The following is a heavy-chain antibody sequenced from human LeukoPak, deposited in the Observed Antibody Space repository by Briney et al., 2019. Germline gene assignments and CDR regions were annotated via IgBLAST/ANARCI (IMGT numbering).Heavy chain of an antibody. V-gene: IGHV3-21*01. J-gene: IGHJ3*01. Sequence: GGSLRLSCAASGFNFRTYSMNWVRQAPGKGLEWVSAISDNSRYIFYLDSVQGRFTVSRDNAKNSLYLQMNSLRAEDTAVYYCARDLWTWQQVHHDVYDVWGQGTMVTVS. CDR3: ARDLWTWQQVHHDVYDV. CDR1: GFNFRTYS. CDR2: ISDNSRYI. D-gene: IGHD6-13*01.